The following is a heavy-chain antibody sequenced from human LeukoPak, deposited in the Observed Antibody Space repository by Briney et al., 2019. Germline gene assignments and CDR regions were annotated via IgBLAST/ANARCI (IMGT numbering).Heavy chain of an antibody. V-gene: IGHV1-18*01. CDR3: ARDPNSSGWKAIDY. D-gene: IGHD6-19*01. Sequence: ASVKVSCKASGYTFTNYGISWVRQAPGQGLEWMGWISPYNGNTNYAQKLQGRVTMTTDTSTSTAYMELRSLRSDDTAVYYCARDPNSSGWKAIDYWGQGTLVTVSS. J-gene: IGHJ4*02. CDR1: GYTFTNYG. CDR2: ISPYNGNT.